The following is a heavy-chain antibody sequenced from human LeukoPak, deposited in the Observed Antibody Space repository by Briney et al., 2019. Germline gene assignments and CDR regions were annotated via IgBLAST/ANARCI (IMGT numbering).Heavy chain of an antibody. D-gene: IGHD3-22*01. CDR2: INGDGSIT. Sequence: GGSLRLSCAASRFPFSSYWMHWVRQAPGKGLVWVSRINGDGSITTYADSVKGRFTISRDNAKNMLYLQLDSLTAEDTAVYYCSRGLVGYYHDSSTYPDSWGQGTLVTVSS. CDR3: SRGLVGYYHDSSTYPDS. V-gene: IGHV3-74*01. J-gene: IGHJ4*02. CDR1: RFPFSSYW.